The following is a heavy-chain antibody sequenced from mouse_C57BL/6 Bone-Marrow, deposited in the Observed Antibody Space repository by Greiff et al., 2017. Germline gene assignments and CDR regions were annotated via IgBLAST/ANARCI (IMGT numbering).Heavy chain of an antibody. CDR2: IWSGGST. Sequence: VKLQQSGPGLVQPSQSLSITCTVSGFSLTSYGVHWVRQPPGKGLEWLGVIWSGGSTDYNAAFISRLSISKYNSKSQVFFKIISLDADDTAIYYCAKKGSNCNYFDYWGQGTTLTVAS. CDR1: GFSLTSYG. J-gene: IGHJ2*01. CDR3: AKKGSNCNYFDY. D-gene: IGHD4-1*01. V-gene: IGHV2-4*01.